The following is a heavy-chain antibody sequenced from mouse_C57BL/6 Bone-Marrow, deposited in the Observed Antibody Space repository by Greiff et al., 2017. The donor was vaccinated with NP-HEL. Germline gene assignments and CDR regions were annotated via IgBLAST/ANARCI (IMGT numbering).Heavy chain of an antibody. CDR2: ISSGGDYI. J-gene: IGHJ4*01. V-gene: IGHV5-9-1*02. CDR3: TRGPYYYGSSHYYAMDY. CDR1: GFTFSSYA. Sequence: EVMLVESGEGLVKPGGSLKLSCAASGFTFSSYALSWVRQTPEKRLEWVAYISSGGDYIYYADTVKGRFTISRDNARNTLYLQMSSLKSEDTAMYYCTRGPYYYGSSHYYAMDYWGQGTSVTVSS. D-gene: IGHD1-1*01.